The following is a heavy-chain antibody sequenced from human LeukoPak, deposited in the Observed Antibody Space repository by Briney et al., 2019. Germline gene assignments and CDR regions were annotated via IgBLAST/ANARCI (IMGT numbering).Heavy chain of an antibody. CDR1: GGSISGYY. CDR2: ISYSGST. J-gene: IGHJ3*02. Sequence: SETLSLACTVSGGSISGYYWSWIRQPPGKGLEWIGCISYSGSTKYNPSLKSRVSISLDTSKKQFSLHLSSVTAADTAIYYCVRDFDAWSAIDIWGQGTMVTVSS. D-gene: IGHD3-3*01. V-gene: IGHV4-59*01. CDR3: VRDFDAWSAIDI.